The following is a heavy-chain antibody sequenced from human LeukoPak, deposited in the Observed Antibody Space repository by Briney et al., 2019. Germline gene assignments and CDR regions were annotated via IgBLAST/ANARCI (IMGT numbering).Heavy chain of an antibody. CDR3: ARDLGDSSSWYYYYYYMDV. J-gene: IGHJ6*03. CDR2: IIPIFGTA. CDR1: GGTFSSYA. V-gene: IGHV1-69*13. D-gene: IGHD6-13*01. Sequence: GASVKVSCKASGGTFSSYAISWVRQAPGQGLEWMGGIIPIFGTANYAQKFQGRVTITADESTSTAYMELRSLRSDDTAVYYCARDLGDSSSWYYYYYYMDVWGKGTTVTISS.